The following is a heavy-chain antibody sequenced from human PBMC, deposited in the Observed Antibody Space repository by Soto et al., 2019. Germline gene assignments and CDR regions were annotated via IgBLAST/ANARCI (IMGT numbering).Heavy chain of an antibody. CDR3: AKDIRGSGSNFLDY. Sequence: EVQLVDSGGGLVQPGRSLRLSCAASGFTFDDYAMHWVRQAPGKGLEWVSGISWYSGGIGYADSVKGRFTISRDNAKSSLYLQMNSLRADDTALYYCAKDIRGSGSNFLDYWGQGTLVTVSS. CDR1: GFTFDDYA. D-gene: IGHD3-10*01. CDR2: ISWYSGGI. J-gene: IGHJ4*02. V-gene: IGHV3-9*01.